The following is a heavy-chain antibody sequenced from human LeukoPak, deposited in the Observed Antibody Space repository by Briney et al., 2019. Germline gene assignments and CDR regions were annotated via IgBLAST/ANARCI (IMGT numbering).Heavy chain of an antibody. Sequence: PGRSLRLSCAASGFTFDDYAMHWVRQAPGKGLEWVSGISWNSGSIGYADSVKGRFTISRGSSKNTLYLQMNSLRTEDTAVYYCATLYGGQRADGYWGQGTMVSVSS. CDR2: ISWNSGSI. CDR1: GFTFDDYA. J-gene: IGHJ3*01. V-gene: IGHV3-9*01. CDR3: ATLYGGQRADGY. D-gene: IGHD2-15*01.